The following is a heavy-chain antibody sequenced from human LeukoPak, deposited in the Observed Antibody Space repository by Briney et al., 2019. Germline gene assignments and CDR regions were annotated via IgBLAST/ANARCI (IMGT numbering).Heavy chain of an antibody. CDR3: ARGSYDFWGGYFDY. CDR2: INHSGST. D-gene: IGHD3-3*01. Sequence: PSETLSLTCAVYGGTFSGYYWSWIRQPPGKGLEWIGEINHSGSTNYNPSLKSRVTISIDTSKNQFSLKLSSVTAADTAVYYCARGSYDFWGGYFDYWGQGTLVTVSS. CDR1: GGTFSGYY. V-gene: IGHV4-34*01. J-gene: IGHJ4*02.